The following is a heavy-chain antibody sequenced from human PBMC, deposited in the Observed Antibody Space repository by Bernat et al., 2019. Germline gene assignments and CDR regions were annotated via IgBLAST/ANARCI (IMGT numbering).Heavy chain of an antibody. CDR2: ISGSGDST. CDR3: AKDLERWLRTFNFFDP. V-gene: IGHV3-23*01. Sequence: EVQLLESGGGLVQPGGSLRLSCGASGFTFSSFAMSWVRQAAGRGLEWVSGISGSGDSTYYADSVKGRFTISRDNSKNTLYLQMNSLRAEDTAVYYCAKDLERWLRTFNFFDPWGQGTLVTVSS. D-gene: IGHD5-12*01. CDR1: GFTFSSFA. J-gene: IGHJ5*02.